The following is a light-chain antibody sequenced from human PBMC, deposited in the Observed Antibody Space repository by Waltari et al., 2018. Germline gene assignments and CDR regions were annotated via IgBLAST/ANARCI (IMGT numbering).Light chain of an antibody. CDR3: QQYNRWPPGT. CDR1: QTIGSN. V-gene: IGKV3-15*01. J-gene: IGKJ1*01. Sequence: TVVTQSPVTLSVSPGERATLSCRTSQTIGSNLAWYQQRPGQAPRPLIYHASTRATGIPARFSGSGSETEFTFTISSLQSEDFAVYYCQQYNRWPPGTFGQGTKVEV. CDR2: HAS.